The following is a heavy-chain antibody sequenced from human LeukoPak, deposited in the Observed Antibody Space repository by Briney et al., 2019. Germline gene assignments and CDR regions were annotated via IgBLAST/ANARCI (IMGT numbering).Heavy chain of an antibody. CDR1: GFTYSSYS. CDR3: AELGITMIGGV. CDR2: ISSSGSTI. D-gene: IGHD3-10*02. J-gene: IGHJ6*04. Sequence: GSLRLSCAASGFTYSSYSMNWVRQAPGKGLEWVSYISSSGSTIYYADSVKGRFTISRDNAKNSLYLQMNSLRAEDTAVYYCAELGITMIGGVWGKGTTVTISS. V-gene: IGHV3-48*04.